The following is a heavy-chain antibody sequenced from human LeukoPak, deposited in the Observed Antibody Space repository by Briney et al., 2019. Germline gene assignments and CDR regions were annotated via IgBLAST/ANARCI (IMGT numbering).Heavy chain of an antibody. V-gene: IGHV1-46*01. Sequence: GASVKVSCKASGYTFTSYYVHWVRQAPGQGLEWVGILNPSGSSTSYAQNFQGRVTMTSDTSTSTVYMELSSLRSEDTAVYYCARGGSGSYKYYFDYWGQGTLVTV. D-gene: IGHD1-26*01. J-gene: IGHJ4*02. CDR3: ARGGSGSYKYYFDY. CDR2: LNPSGSST. CDR1: GYTFTSYY.